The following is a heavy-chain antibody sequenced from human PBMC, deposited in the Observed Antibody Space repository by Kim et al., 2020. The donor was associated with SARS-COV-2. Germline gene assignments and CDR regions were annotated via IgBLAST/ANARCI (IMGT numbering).Heavy chain of an antibody. J-gene: IGHJ5*02. D-gene: IGHD3-3*02. Sequence: GESLKISCKGSGYSFTSYWISWVRQMPGKGLEWMGRIDPSDSYTNYSPSFQGHVTISADKSISTAYLQWSCLKASDTAMYYCARARLSGTPPTWFDPCGQGTLVTVSS. V-gene: IGHV5-10-1*01. CDR2: IDPSDSYT. CDR3: ARARLSGTPPTWFDP. CDR1: GYSFTSYW.